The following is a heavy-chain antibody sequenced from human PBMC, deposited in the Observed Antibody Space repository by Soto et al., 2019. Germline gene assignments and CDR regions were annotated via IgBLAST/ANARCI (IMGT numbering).Heavy chain of an antibody. CDR1: GDSVSSNSAA. CDR2: TYYRSKWYN. Sequence: SQTLSLTCAISGDSVSSNSAAWNWIRQSPSRGLEWLGRTYYRSKWYNDYAVSVKSRITINPDTSKNQFSLQLNSMTPEDTAVYYCARGLISYYYDGSGYSPYYFDYWGQGTLVTVSS. D-gene: IGHD3-22*01. CDR3: ARGLISYYYDGSGYSPYYFDY. J-gene: IGHJ4*02. V-gene: IGHV6-1*01.